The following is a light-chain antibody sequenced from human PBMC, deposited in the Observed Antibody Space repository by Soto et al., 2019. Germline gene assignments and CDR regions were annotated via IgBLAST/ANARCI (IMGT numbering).Light chain of an antibody. CDR2: GNN. V-gene: IGLV1-40*01. J-gene: IGLJ1*01. Sequence: QSVLTQPPSVSGAPGQKVTISCTGSSSNIGAGYDVHWYQQLPGTAPKLLLYGNNNRPSGVPDRFSGSKSGTSASLAITGLQTEDEAAYYCQSYDTSLDALYVFGTGTKLTVL. CDR3: QSYDTSLDALYV. CDR1: SSNIGAGYD.